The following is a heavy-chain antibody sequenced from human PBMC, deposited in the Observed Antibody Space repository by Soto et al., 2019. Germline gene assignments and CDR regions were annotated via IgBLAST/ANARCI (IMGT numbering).Heavy chain of an antibody. CDR2: ISWNSGSI. CDR1: GFTFDDYA. J-gene: IGHJ3*02. V-gene: IGHV3-9*01. Sequence: EVQLVESGGGLVQPGRSLRLSCAASGFTFDDYAMHWVRQAPGKGLEWVSGISWNSGSIGYADSVKGRFTISRDNAKNSLYLQMNSLRAEDTALYYCAYSVRYNWNYPRAFDIWGQGTMVTVSS. D-gene: IGHD1-7*01. CDR3: AYSVRYNWNYPRAFDI.